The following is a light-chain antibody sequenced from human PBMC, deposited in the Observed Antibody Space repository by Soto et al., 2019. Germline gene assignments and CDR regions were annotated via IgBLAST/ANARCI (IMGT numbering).Light chain of an antibody. CDR3: MQALKTPST. CDR1: QSLLHSNGYNY. CDR2: LGS. J-gene: IGKJ1*01. Sequence: DIVMTQSPLSLPVTPGEPASISCRSSQSLLHSNGYNYLDWYLQKPGQSPQLLIYLGSNRASGVPDRFSGSGSGTDFTLTISRMEYGDVGVYYCMQALKTPSTFGQGTKVENK. V-gene: IGKV2-28*01.